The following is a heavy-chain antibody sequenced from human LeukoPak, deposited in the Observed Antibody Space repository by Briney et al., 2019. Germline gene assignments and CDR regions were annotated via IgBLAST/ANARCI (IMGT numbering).Heavy chain of an antibody. Sequence: GGSLRLSCAASGFTFSDYYMSWIRQAPGKGLEWVSYISSSGSTIYYADSVKGRFTISRDNAKNSLYLQMNSLRAEDTAVYYCARQAAAGPVDYFDYWGRGTLVTVSS. CDR3: ARQAAAGPVDYFDY. CDR1: GFTFSDYY. J-gene: IGHJ4*02. V-gene: IGHV3-11*01. CDR2: ISSSGSTI. D-gene: IGHD6-13*01.